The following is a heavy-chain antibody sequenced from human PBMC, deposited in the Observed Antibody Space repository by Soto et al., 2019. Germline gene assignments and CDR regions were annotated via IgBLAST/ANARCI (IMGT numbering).Heavy chain of an antibody. CDR3: AKGPPPGIFVGYYYMDV. CDR1: GFTFSSYA. J-gene: IGHJ6*03. Sequence: EVQLLESGGGLVQPGGSLRLSCAASGFTFSSYAMSWVRQAPGKGLEWVSAISGSGGSTYYADSVKGRFTISRDNSKNTLYLQMNSLRAEDTAVYYCAKGPPPGIFVGYYYMDVWGKGTTVTVSS. D-gene: IGHD2-15*01. V-gene: IGHV3-23*01. CDR2: ISGSGGST.